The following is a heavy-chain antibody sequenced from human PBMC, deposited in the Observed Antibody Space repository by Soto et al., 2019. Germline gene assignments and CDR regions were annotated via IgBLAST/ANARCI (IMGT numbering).Heavy chain of an antibody. CDR1: GGSISSGGYY. CDR3: ARVALEWTTFDY. V-gene: IGHV4-31*03. CDR2: IYYSGST. Sequence: QVQLQESGPGLVKPSQTLSLTCTVSGGSISSGGYYWSWIRQHPGKGLEWIGYIYYSGSTYYNPSLKSRITLSVDTSKNQFSLKLSSVTAADTAVYYCARVALEWTTFDYWGQGTLVTVSS. D-gene: IGHD3-3*01. J-gene: IGHJ4*02.